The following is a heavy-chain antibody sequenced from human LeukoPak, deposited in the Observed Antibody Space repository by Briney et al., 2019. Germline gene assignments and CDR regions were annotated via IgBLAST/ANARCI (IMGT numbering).Heavy chain of an antibody. CDR1: GGTFSSYA. Sequence: SVKVSCKASGGTFSSYAISWVRQAPGQGLEWMGGIIPIFGTTNYAQKFQGRATIHTDESSSTAYMELSSLRSEDTAVYYCARDKSDYSSGQIDYWGQGTLVTVSS. D-gene: IGHD6-19*01. CDR3: ARDKSDYSSGQIDY. CDR2: IIPIFGTT. V-gene: IGHV1-69*05. J-gene: IGHJ4*02.